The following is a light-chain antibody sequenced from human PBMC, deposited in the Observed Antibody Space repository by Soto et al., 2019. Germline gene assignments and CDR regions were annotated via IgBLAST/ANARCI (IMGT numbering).Light chain of an antibody. CDR1: SSDVGANDY. V-gene: IGLV2-14*01. CDR2: EVS. Sequence: QSALTQPRSVSGSPGQSATISCSGTSSDVGANDYVSWLQNHPGKAPKLVIYEVSNRPSGVSNRFSGSKSGNTASLTISGLQAEDEADYYCSSYTSSSTLYVFGTGTKLTVL. CDR3: SSYTSSSTLYV. J-gene: IGLJ1*01.